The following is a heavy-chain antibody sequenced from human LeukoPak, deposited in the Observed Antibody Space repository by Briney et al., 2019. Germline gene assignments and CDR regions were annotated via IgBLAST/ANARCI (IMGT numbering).Heavy chain of an antibody. CDR3: AKVVDWNYFDY. J-gene: IGHJ4*02. D-gene: IGHD1-1*01. V-gene: IGHV3-23*01. Sequence: GGSLRLSCAASGFTFSSYAMSWVRQAPGKGLEWVSVISGSGGSTDYVDSVKGRFTISRDNSKNTLYVQMNGLRAEDTAVYYCAKVVDWNYFDYWGQGTLVTVSS. CDR2: ISGSGGST. CDR1: GFTFSSYA.